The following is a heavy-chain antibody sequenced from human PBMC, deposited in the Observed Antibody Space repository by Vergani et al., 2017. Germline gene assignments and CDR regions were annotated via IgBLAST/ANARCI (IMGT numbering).Heavy chain of an antibody. J-gene: IGHJ6*02. CDR2: INSDGGNT. CDR3: ARVRIGSRGEGDYYYGMDV. V-gene: IGHV3-74*01. Sequence: EVQLVESGGGLVQPGGSLRLSCAASGFTFSSYLFHWVRQAPGKGLVWVSRINSDGGNTSYADSVKGRFTISRDNAKNTQYLQMNSLRAEDTAVYYCARVRIGSRGEGDYYYGMDVWGQGTTVTVSS. D-gene: IGHD1-26*01. CDR1: GFTFSSYL.